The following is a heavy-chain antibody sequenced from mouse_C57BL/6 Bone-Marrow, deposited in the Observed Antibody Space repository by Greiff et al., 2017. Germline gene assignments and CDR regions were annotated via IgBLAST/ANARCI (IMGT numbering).Heavy chain of an antibody. CDR1: GFTFSSYA. D-gene: IGHD2-5*01. Sequence: EVKLMESGEGLVKPGGSLKLSCAASGFTFSSYAMSWVRQTPEKRLEWVAYISSGGDYIYYADTVKGRFPISRDNARNTLYLQMSSLKSEDTAMYYCTRGYYSNAWFAYWGQGTLVTVSA. V-gene: IGHV5-9-1*02. J-gene: IGHJ3*01. CDR2: ISSGGDYI. CDR3: TRGYYSNAWFAY.